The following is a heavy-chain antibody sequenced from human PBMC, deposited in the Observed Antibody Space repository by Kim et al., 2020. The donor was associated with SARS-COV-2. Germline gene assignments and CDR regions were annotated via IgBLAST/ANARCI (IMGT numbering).Heavy chain of an antibody. Sequence: ASVKVSCKASGYTFTYYGVTWVRQAPGQGLEWLGWINTYTATPTFARDFAGHFVFSVDTSVSTAYLQISSLKSEDTAVYYCARHFAGNCSSDLWGQGTLVIVSS. CDR3: ARHFAGNCSSDL. V-gene: IGHV7-4-1*02. CDR1: GYTFTYYG. CDR2: INTYTATP. D-gene: IGHD2-21*01. J-gene: IGHJ5*02.